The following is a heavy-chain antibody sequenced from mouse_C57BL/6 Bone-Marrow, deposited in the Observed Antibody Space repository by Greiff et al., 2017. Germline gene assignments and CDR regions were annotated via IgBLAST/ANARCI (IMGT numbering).Heavy chain of an antibody. CDR1: GYTFTDYY. CDR2: INPYNGGT. CDR3: ARLNAFDY. J-gene: IGHJ2*01. V-gene: IGHV1-19*01. Sequence: EVMLVESGPVLVKPGASVKMSCKASGYTFTDYYMNWVKQSHGKSLEWIGVINPYNGGTSYNQKFKGKATLTVDKSSSTAYMELNSLTSEDSAVYYCARLNAFDYWGQGTTLTVSS.